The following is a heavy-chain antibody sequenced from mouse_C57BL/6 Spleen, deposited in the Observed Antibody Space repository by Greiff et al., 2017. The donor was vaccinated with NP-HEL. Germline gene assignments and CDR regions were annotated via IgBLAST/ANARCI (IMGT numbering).Heavy chain of an antibody. Sequence: EVKLLESGPELVKPGASVKISCKASGYSFTGYYMNWVKQSPEKSLEWIGEINPSTGGTTYNQKFKAKATLTVDKSSSTAYMQLKSLTSEDSAVYYCANYYGSSYDAYWGQGTLVTVSA. CDR1: GYSFTGYY. CDR2: INPSTGGT. J-gene: IGHJ3*01. D-gene: IGHD1-1*01. CDR3: ANYYGSSYDAY. V-gene: IGHV1-42*01.